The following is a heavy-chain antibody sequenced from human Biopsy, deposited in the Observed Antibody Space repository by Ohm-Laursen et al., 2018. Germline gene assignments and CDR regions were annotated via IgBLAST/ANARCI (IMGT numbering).Heavy chain of an antibody. CDR2: FYYSGST. CDR1: NVSFSSFY. V-gene: IGHV4-59*01. J-gene: IGHJ4*02. Sequence: GTLSLTCAVYNVSFSSFYWSWIRQPPGKGLEWIGNFYYSGSTNYNPTLKSRITMSLDRSKSQVSLRMNSVTAADTAVYYCARARIKTSGVLIPETYYFDSWGQGTLVTVSS. D-gene: IGHD3-3*01. CDR3: ARARIKTSGVLIPETYYFDS.